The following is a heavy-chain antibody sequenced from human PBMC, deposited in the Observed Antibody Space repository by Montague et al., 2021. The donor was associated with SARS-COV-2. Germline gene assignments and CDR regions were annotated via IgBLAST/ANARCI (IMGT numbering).Heavy chain of an antibody. CDR2: IPYTGTT. Sequence: TLSLTCTVSGDSVSSGGYYWCCIRQPPEKLLEWIALIPYTGTTYSNPSLDSRATMSVDTTNNHFSLNLRTVAAADTAIYYCARGGEIYPNFFDYWGQGTPVTVSS. J-gene: IGHJ4*02. D-gene: IGHD3-16*01. CDR1: GDSVSSGGYY. CDR3: ARGGEIYPNFFDY. V-gene: IGHV4-31*03.